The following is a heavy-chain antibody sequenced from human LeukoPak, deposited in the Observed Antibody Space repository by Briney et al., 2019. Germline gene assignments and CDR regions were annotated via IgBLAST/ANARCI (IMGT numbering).Heavy chain of an antibody. CDR2: LSGTGYNT. J-gene: IGHJ4*02. D-gene: IGHD1-26*01. Sequence: GGSLRLSCAASGFTFSSYAMSWVRQAPGKGLEWGSTLSGTGYNTYYADSVKGRFTISRDNSENTLYLQMNSLRAEDTAVYYCAKDRRSGTYFLDHWGQGTLVTVSS. CDR3: AKDRRSGTYFLDH. V-gene: IGHV3-23*01. CDR1: GFTFSSYA.